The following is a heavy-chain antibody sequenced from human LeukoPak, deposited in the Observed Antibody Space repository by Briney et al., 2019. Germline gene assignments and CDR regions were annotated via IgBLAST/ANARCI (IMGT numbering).Heavy chain of an antibody. D-gene: IGHD2-2*01. CDR1: GGSISSSSYY. Sequence: SETLSLTCTVSGGSISSSSYYWGWIRQPPGKGLEWIGSIYYSGSTYYNPSLKSRVTISVDTSKNQFSLKLSSVTAADTAVYYCARTDIVVVPARGRFDPWGQGTLVTVSS. V-gene: IGHV4-39*07. CDR2: IYYSGST. J-gene: IGHJ5*02. CDR3: ARTDIVVVPARGRFDP.